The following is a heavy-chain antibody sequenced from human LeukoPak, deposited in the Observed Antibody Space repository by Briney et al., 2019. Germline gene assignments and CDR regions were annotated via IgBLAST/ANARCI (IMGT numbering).Heavy chain of an antibody. V-gene: IGHV1-69*06. CDR3: AASIAVAQEGLFDP. D-gene: IGHD6-19*01. Sequence: SVKVSCKASGGTFTSYAISWVRQAPGEGLEWMGGIIPIFGTANYAKKFQGRVTITADKSTSTAYMELSSLRSEDTAVYYCAASIAVAQEGLFDPWGQGTLVTVSS. J-gene: IGHJ5*02. CDR1: GGTFTSYA. CDR2: IIPIFGTA.